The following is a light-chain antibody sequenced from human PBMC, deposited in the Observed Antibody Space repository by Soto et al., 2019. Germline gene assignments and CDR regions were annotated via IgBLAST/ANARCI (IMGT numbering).Light chain of an antibody. CDR3: QQYSSSRT. Sequence: EMVVTQSPATLSVSPWERVALSCRASQSISRNLAWYQQKPGQAPRLLIYDASSRATGIPDRFSGRGSGTDFTLTISRLEPEDFAVYYCQQYSSSRTFGQGTKVDIK. CDR1: QSISRN. J-gene: IGKJ1*01. V-gene: IGKV3-20*01. CDR2: DAS.